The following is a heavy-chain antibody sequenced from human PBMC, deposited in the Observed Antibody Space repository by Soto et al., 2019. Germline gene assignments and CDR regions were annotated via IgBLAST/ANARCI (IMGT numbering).Heavy chain of an antibody. CDR3: AKDGGGSGWSVHYYYGMDV. CDR1: GLTFSSYG. V-gene: IGHV3-30*18. J-gene: IGHJ6*02. CDR2: ISYDGSNK. D-gene: IGHD6-19*01. Sequence: GGSLRLSCAASGLTFSSYGMHWVRQAPGKGLEWVAVISYDGSNKYYADSVKGRFTISRDNSKNTLYLQMNSLRAEDTAVYYCAKDGGGSGWSVHYYYGMDVWGQGTTVTVSS.